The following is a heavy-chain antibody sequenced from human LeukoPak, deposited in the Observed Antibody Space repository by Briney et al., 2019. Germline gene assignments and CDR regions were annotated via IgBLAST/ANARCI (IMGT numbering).Heavy chain of an antibody. CDR2: VIPIFGTA. CDR3: ARGWLAETTVVTPYNY. J-gene: IGHJ4*02. Sequence: ASVKVSCKASGGTFSSYAISWVRQAPGQGLEWMGGVIPIFGTANYAQKFQGRVTITAVESMSTAYMELSSLRSEDTAVYYCARGWLAETTVVTPYNYWGQGTLVTVSS. D-gene: IGHD2-21*02. V-gene: IGHV1-69*13. CDR1: GGTFSSYA.